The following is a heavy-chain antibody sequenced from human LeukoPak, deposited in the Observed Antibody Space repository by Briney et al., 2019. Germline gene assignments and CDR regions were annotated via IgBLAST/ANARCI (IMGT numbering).Heavy chain of an antibody. V-gene: IGHV3-74*01. CDR1: GFTFSNTW. CDR3: ATAGNYRFDY. J-gene: IGHJ4*02. CDR2: IDSDGSTI. D-gene: IGHD1-7*01. Sequence: SGGSLRLSCAGSGFTFSNTWMHWVRHAPGEGLVWVSRIDSDGSTINYADSVKGRFTISRDNARNTLYLQMNSLRVEDTALYFCATAGNYRFDYWGQGTLVTVSS.